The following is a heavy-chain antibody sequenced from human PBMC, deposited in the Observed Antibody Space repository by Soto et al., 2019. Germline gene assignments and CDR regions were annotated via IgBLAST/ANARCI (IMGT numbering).Heavy chain of an antibody. J-gene: IGHJ5*02. CDR1: GFTFASHA. D-gene: IGHD6-6*01. Sequence: GGSLRLSCAASGFTFASHAMNWVRQAPGKGLQWVSTITDSGGRTYYADSVKGRFTISRDNSKNTLSLQMNNLRAEDTATYYCAKDLGSSSPNWFDPWGPGTLVTVSS. CDR2: ITDSGGRT. V-gene: IGHV3-23*01. CDR3: AKDLGSSSPNWFDP.